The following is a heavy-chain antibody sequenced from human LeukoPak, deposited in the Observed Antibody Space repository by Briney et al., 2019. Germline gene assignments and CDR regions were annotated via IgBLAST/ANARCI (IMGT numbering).Heavy chain of an antibody. D-gene: IGHD2-2*01. CDR2: INQGGSEK. CDR3: ARLVVPPGNRGWYYEH. V-gene: IGHV3-7*03. J-gene: IGHJ4*02. CDR1: EFIFSNYW. Sequence: GGSLRLSCAASEFIFSNYWMSWGRQGPGEGPEWVANINQGGSEKYYVDSVKGRFTISRDNAKTSLDLQMNSLRVEDTAIYYCARLVVPPGNRGWYYEHWGQGTLVTVSS.